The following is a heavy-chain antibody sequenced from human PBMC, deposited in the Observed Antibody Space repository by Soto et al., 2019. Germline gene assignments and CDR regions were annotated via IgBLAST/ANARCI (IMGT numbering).Heavy chain of an antibody. J-gene: IGHJ6*02. CDR2: INHSGST. V-gene: IGHV4-34*01. CDR3: ASAARPVYYYGMDV. Sequence: QVQLQQWGAGLLKPSETLSLTCAVYGGSFSGYYWSWIRQPPRKGLEWIGEINHSGSTNYNPSLKSRVTISVDTSKNQFSLTLSSVAAADTAVYYCASAARPVYYYGMDVWGQGTTFTVSS. CDR1: GGSFSGYY. D-gene: IGHD6-6*01.